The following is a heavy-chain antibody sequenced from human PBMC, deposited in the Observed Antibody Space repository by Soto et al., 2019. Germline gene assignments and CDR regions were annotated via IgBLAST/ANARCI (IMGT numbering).Heavy chain of an antibody. CDR2: ISYDGSNK. CDR3: ARDWDDYGGNSFDY. Sequence: GGSLRLSCAASGFTFSSYAMHWVRQAPGKGLEWVAVISYDGSNKYYADSVKGRFTISRDNSKNTLYLQMNSLRAEDTAVYYCARDWDDYGGNSFDYWGQGTLVTVSS. D-gene: IGHD4-17*01. J-gene: IGHJ4*02. V-gene: IGHV3-30-3*01. CDR1: GFTFSSYA.